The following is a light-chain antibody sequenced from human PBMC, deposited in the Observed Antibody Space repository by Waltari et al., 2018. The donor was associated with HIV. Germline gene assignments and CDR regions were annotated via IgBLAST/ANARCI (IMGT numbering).Light chain of an antibody. Sequence: QSALTQPASVSGSPGQSITISCTGTSSDVGGYDYVSWYQQHPGKAPKLMIYEVSSRLSVVSHRFSGSKSGNTASLTISGLQAEDEADYYCSSYTSRNTHVFGTGTKVTVL. CDR1: SSDVGGYDY. CDR3: SSYTSRNTHV. CDR2: EVS. V-gene: IGLV2-14*01. J-gene: IGLJ1*01.